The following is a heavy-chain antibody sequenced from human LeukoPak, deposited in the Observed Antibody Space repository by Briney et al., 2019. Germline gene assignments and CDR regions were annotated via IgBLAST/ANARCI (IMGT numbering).Heavy chain of an antibody. CDR1: GYIFNSYA. CDR2: INTKTGNP. J-gene: IGHJ4*02. V-gene: IGHV7-4-1*02. Sequence: GASVKVSCKASGYIFNSYAMNWVRRAPGQGLEWMGWINTKTGNPTYAQGFTGRFVFSLDTSVSTAYLQISSLKAEDTAVYYCARGYSYGSPSEAYYFDYWGQGTLVTVSS. D-gene: IGHD5-18*01. CDR3: ARGYSYGSPSEAYYFDY.